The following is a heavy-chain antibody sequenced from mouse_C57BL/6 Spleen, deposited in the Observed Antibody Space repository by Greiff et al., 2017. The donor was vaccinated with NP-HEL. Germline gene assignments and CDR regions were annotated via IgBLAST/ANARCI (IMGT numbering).Heavy chain of an antibody. Sequence: QVQLQQSGAELARPGASVKLSCKASGYTFTSYGISWVKQRTGQGLEWIGEIYPRSGNTYYNEKFKGKATLTADKSSSTAYMELRSLTSEDSAVYFCAKADTAQATAYWGQGTLVTVSA. D-gene: IGHD3-2*02. CDR2: IYPRSGNT. CDR3: AKADTAQATAY. CDR1: GYTFTSYG. V-gene: IGHV1-81*01. J-gene: IGHJ3*01.